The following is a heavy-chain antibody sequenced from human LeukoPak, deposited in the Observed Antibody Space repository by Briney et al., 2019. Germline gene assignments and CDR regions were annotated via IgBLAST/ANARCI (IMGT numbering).Heavy chain of an antibody. Sequence: SETLSLTCAVYGGSFSGYYWSWIRQPPGKGLEWIGEINHSGSTNYDPSLKSRVTISVDTSKNQFSLKLSSVTAADTAVYYCAGSGYSGYDLNYWGQGTLVTVSS. CDR2: INHSGST. V-gene: IGHV4-34*01. CDR3: AGSGYSGYDLNY. CDR1: GGSFSGYY. J-gene: IGHJ4*02. D-gene: IGHD5-12*01.